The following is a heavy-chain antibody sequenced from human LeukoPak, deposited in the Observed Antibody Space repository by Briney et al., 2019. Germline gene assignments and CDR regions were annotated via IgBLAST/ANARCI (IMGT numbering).Heavy chain of an antibody. CDR2: IYSGGST. J-gene: IGHJ4*02. CDR1: GFTVSSNY. V-gene: IGHV3-66*01. CDR3: AKDFWAVAGTSFDY. Sequence: PGGSLRLSCAASGFTVSSNYMSWVRQAPGKGLEWVSVIYSGGSTYYADSVKGRFTISRDNSKNTLYLQMNSLRAEDTAVYYCAKDFWAVAGTSFDYWGQGTLVTVSS. D-gene: IGHD6-19*01.